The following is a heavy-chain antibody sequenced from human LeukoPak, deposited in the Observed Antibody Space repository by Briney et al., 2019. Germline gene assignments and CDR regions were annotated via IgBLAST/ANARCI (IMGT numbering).Heavy chain of an antibody. CDR1: GGTFSSYA. D-gene: IGHD1-1*01. CDR3: ATRGPTGTTLSVPNPAGSYYFDY. Sequence: EASVKVSCKASGGTFSSYAISWVRQAPGQGLEWMGGIIPIFGTANYAQKFQGRVTITADKSTSTAYMELSSLRSEDTAVYYCATRGPTGTTLSVPNPAGSYYFDYWGQGTLVTVSS. J-gene: IGHJ4*02. CDR2: IIPIFGTA. V-gene: IGHV1-69*06.